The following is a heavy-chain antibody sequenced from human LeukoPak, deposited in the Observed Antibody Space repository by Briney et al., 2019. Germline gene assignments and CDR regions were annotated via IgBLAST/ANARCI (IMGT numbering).Heavy chain of an antibody. Sequence: PGGSLRLSCAASGFTFSSFALSWVRHAPGKGLEWVSAISGSGAGTYYADSVKGRFTISRDNSKNTLYPQMTGLRAEDTAVYYCAKVLHYYDDNTSPGYWGRGTLVTVSS. V-gene: IGHV3-23*01. CDR1: GFTFSSFA. CDR2: ISGSGAGT. J-gene: IGHJ4*02. D-gene: IGHD3-22*01. CDR3: AKVLHYYDDNTSPGY.